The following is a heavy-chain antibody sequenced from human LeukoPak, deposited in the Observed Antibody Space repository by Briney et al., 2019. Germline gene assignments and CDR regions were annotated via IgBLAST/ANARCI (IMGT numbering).Heavy chain of an antibody. D-gene: IGHD2-15*01. V-gene: IGHV3-7*01. CDR2: MKGDGSVK. CDR1: GFTFSIYW. Sequence: GSLRLSCAAPGFTFSIYWMSWVRQAPGKGLEWVASMKGDGSVKHFLDSVEGRFTISRDNAKNSLYLQMNSLRAEDTAVYYCARWDAYCSGGRCYSGDFAFDIWGQGTTVTVSS. CDR3: ARWDAYCSGGRCYSGDFAFDI. J-gene: IGHJ3*02.